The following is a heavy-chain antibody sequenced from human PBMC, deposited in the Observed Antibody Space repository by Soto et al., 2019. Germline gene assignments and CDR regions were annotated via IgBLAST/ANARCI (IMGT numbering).Heavy chain of an antibody. CDR3: ARGQELNYGDHRGTEYYDGMDV. D-gene: IGHD4-17*01. CDR1: GDPISAHGYS. Sequence: PSETLSLTCTVSGDPISAHGYSWSCLCQDKGRRLEWIEYSYYSGSAYYNPSHKSRVTKSVYTAKNQFFVKLSSVTAADTAMSYCARGQELNYGDHRGTEYYDGMDVWGQGTPVTVS. J-gene: IGHJ6*02. CDR2: SYYSGSA. V-gene: IGHV4-31*03.